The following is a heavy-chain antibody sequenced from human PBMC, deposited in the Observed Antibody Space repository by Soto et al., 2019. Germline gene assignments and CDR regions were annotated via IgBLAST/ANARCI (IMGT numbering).Heavy chain of an antibody. CDR2: ISSSSYTI. J-gene: IGHJ4*02. CDR1: GFTFNTYN. Sequence: PGGSLRLSCTASGFTFNTYNMNWVRQAPGKGLEWVSYISSSSYTIKYADSVEGRFTVSREKGKKSLYLQMNSLRDEDTAVYFCAREISLSAGSYFDYGGKGTMVTVSS. V-gene: IGHV3-48*02. D-gene: IGHD3-10*01. CDR3: AREISLSAGSYFDY.